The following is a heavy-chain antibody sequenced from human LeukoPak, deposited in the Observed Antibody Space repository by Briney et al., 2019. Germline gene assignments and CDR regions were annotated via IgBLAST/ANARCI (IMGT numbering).Heavy chain of an antibody. V-gene: IGHV3-48*04. CDR2: VSYSSSTI. Sequence: GGSLRLSCAASGFTFSSYSMNWVRQAPGKGLEWISYVSYSSSTIYYADSVKGRFTISRDNSKNSLYLQMNSLRTEDTALYYCAKDMGGDGGNAFDYWGQGTLVTVSS. D-gene: IGHD1-26*01. CDR3: AKDMGGDGGNAFDY. CDR1: GFTFSSYS. J-gene: IGHJ4*02.